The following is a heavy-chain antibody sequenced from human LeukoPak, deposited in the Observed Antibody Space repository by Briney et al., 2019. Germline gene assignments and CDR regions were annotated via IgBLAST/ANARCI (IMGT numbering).Heavy chain of an antibody. J-gene: IGHJ5*02. D-gene: IGHD4-23*01. CDR1: GGSISSGGYS. V-gene: IGHV4-30-2*02. Sequence: PSQTLSLTCAVSGGSISSGGYSWSWIRQPPGKGLEWIGYIYHSGSTYYNPSLKSRVTISVDRSKNQFSLKLSSVTAADTAVYYCAKGLQRVVTATAFWFDPWGQGTLVTVSS. CDR2: IYHSGST. CDR3: AKGLQRVVTATAFWFDP.